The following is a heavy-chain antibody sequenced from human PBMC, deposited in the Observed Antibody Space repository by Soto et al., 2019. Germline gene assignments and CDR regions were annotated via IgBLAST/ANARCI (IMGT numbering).Heavy chain of an antibody. CDR1: GGSISSYY. Sequence: QVQLQESGPGLVKPSETLSLTCTVSGGSISSYYWSWIRQPPGKGLEWIGYIYYSGSTNYNPSLKSRVTISVDTSKNQFSLKLSSVTAADTAVYYCARDRGVRATTSYYYYGMDVWGQGTTVTVSS. D-gene: IGHD4-17*01. V-gene: IGHV4-59*01. CDR2: IYYSGST. J-gene: IGHJ6*02. CDR3: ARDRGVRATTSYYYYGMDV.